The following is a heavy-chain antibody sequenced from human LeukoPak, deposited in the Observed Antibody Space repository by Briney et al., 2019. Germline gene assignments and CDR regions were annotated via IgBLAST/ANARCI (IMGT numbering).Heavy chain of an antibody. CDR2: IHPEGNEK. V-gene: IGHV3-7*04. D-gene: IGHD2-15*01. CDR1: GFTFSNFW. Sequence: PGGSLRLSCAVSGFTFSNFWMSWVRQAPGRGLEWVANIHPEGNEKYHVESVKGRFTISRDNTKNLLFLQMNGLRVEDTAVYYCARGDYSSWDYWGQGTLVTVSS. CDR3: ARGDYSSWDY. J-gene: IGHJ4*02.